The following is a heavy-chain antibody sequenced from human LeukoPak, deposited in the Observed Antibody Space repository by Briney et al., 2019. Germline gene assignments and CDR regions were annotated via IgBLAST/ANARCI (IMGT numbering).Heavy chain of an antibody. CDR2: EDGET. J-gene: IGHJ6*02. D-gene: IGHD6-13*01. V-gene: IGHV1-24*01. Sequence: EDGETIHAQKFQGRVTMTEDTSTDTAYMELSSLRSEDTAVYYCATGSSWYQKYYYYYGMDVWGQGTTVTVSS. CDR3: ATGSSWYQKYYYYYGMDV.